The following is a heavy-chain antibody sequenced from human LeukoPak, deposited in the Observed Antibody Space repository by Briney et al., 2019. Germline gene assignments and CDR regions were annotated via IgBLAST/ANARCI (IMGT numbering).Heavy chain of an antibody. D-gene: IGHD1-26*01. CDR2: INPSGDFR. V-gene: IGHV1-46*01. CDR3: ARDYSGQWEQLTGWWIDP. J-gene: IGHJ5*02. Sequence: ASVKVSCKPSGYTFCTHWMHWVRQAPGQGLEWTAIINPSGDFRSYAQKFQDRVTVTRDMSTRTVYMELSDLRPEDTALYYCARDYSGQWEQLTGWWIDPWGQGTLVIVSS. CDR1: GYTFCTHW.